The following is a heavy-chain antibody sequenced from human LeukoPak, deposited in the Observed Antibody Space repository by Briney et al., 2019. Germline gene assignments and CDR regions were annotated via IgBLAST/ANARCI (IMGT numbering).Heavy chain of an antibody. V-gene: IGHV3-21*03. CDR2: ISSSSSYI. D-gene: IGHD1-26*01. Sequence: KSGGSLRLSCAASRFTFNKYGMNWVRQAPGKGLEWVSSISSSSSYIYYADSVRGRFTISRDNAKNPLYLQMKSLRAEDTAVYYCARDRARRNSGSYWHDYWGQGTLVTVSS. J-gene: IGHJ4*02. CDR3: ARDRARRNSGSYWHDY. CDR1: RFTFNKYG.